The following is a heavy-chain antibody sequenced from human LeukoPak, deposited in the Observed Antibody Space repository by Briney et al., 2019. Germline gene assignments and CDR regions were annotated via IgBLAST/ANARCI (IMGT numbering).Heavy chain of an antibody. CDR3: ARSYDTSGYYYNFDY. CDR1: GGSFSGYY. CDR2: INHSGST. Sequence: KPSETLSLTCAVYGGSFSGYYWSWIRQPPGKGLEWIGEINHSGSTNYNPSLKSRVTMSVDTSKNQFSLNLSSMTAADTAVYYCARSYDTSGYYYNFDYWGQGTLVTVSS. D-gene: IGHD3-22*01. J-gene: IGHJ4*02. V-gene: IGHV4-34*01.